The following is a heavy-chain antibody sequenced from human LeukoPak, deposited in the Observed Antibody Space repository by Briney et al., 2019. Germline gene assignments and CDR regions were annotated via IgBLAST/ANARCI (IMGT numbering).Heavy chain of an antibody. D-gene: IGHD1-26*01. CDR2: IYYSGST. CDR3: ARNAIVGATSWFDA. CDR1: CCSISSCDYY. J-gene: IGHJ5*02. Sequence: SETLSLNSSVFCCSISSCDYYWGWIRQPPGEGLEWIGSIYYSGSTYYNPSLKSRVILSVDTSKIQFSLELSSVTAADSAVYFCARNAIVGATSWFDARRQATLVTVSS. V-gene: IGHV4-39*01.